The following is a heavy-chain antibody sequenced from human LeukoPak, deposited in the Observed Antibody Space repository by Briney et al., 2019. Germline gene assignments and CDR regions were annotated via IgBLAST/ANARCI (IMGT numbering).Heavy chain of an antibody. CDR3: ARGPGSSGGAYVGDY. D-gene: IGHD3-22*01. V-gene: IGHV3-64*04. CDR1: GFTFSTYY. CDR2: ISSNGGST. J-gene: IGHJ4*01. Sequence: GGPLRLSCSASGFTFSTYYMHWVRQAPGQGLEYVSAISSNGGSTYYADSVKGRFSISRDNSKSTLYLQMSSLRAEDTAVYYCARGPGSSGGAYVGDYWGHGTLVTVSS.